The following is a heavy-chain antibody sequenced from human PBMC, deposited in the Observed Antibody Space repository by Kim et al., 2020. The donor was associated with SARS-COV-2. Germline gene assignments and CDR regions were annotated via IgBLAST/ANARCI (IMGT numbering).Heavy chain of an antibody. CDR2: INHSGST. CDR1: GGSFSGYY. Sequence: SETLSLTCAVYGGSFSGYYWSWIRQPPGKGLEWIGEINHSGSTNYNPSLKSRVTISVDTSKNQFSLKLSSVTAADTAVYYCARLSRGTGSLDYWGQGTLVTVSS. CDR3: ARLSRGTGSLDY. D-gene: IGHD3-10*01. V-gene: IGHV4-34*01. J-gene: IGHJ4*02.